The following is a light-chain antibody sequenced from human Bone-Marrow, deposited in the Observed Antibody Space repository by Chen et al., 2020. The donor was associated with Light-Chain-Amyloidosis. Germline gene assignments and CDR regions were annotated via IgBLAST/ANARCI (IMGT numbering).Light chain of an antibody. V-gene: IGLV2-14*03. CDR3: ASYTSAATWV. CDR2: DVS. J-gene: IGLJ3*02. Sequence: SALTQPASVSGSPGQSITFSSTGTSSDVGGYNYVSWYQQHPGKAPKLIIYDVSDRPSGVSDRFSGSKSGNTASLTISGLQAEDEADYYCASYTSAATWVFGGGTKLTVL. CDR1: SSDVGGYNY.